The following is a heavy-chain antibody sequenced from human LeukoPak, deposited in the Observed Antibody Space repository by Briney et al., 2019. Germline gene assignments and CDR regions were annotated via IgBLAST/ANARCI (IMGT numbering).Heavy chain of an antibody. J-gene: IGHJ5*02. V-gene: IGHV4-39*07. CDR2: INHSGST. D-gene: IGHD2-15*01. Sequence: SETLSLTCTVSGGSISSSSYYWSWIRQPPGKGLEWIGEINHSGSTNYNPSLKSRVTISVDTSKNQFSLKLSSVTAADTAVYYCARVEKVVAAKGLGFDPWGQGTLVTVSS. CDR3: ARVEKVVAAKGLGFDP. CDR1: GGSISSSSYY.